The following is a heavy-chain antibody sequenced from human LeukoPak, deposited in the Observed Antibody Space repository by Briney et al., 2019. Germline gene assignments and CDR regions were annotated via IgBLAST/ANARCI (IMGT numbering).Heavy chain of an antibody. CDR2: IYYSGST. CDR3: ARGGSGYDYVWGSYRYDY. CDR1: GGSVSSGSYY. D-gene: IGHD3-16*02. J-gene: IGHJ4*02. V-gene: IGHV4-61*01. Sequence: PSETLSLTCTVSGGSVSSGSYYWSWIRQPPGKGLEWIGYIYYSGSTNYNPSLKSRATISVDTSKNQFSLKLSSVTAADTAVYYCARGGSGYDYVWGSYRYDYWGQGTLVTVSS.